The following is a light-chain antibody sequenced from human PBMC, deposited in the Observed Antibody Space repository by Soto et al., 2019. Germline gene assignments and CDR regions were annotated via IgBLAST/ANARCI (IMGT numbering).Light chain of an antibody. CDR1: QSISSW. V-gene: IGKV1-5*03. CDR3: QQYNSYPWT. J-gene: IGKJ1*01. Sequence: TQPPSSLSASVGDRVTITCRASQSISSWLAWYQQKPGKAPKLLIYKASRSESGVPSRFSGSGSGTEFTLTISSLQPDDFASYYCQQYNSYPWTFGQGTKVDIK. CDR2: KAS.